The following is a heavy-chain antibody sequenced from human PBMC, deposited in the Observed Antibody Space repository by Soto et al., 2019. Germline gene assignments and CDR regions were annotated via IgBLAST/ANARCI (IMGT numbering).Heavy chain of an antibody. J-gene: IGHJ5*02. CDR2: IFYSGTT. CDR3: ARLDFRSGYYGGRFDP. CDR1: GDSVNNNDFY. D-gene: IGHD3-3*01. Sequence: SETLSLTCTVSGDSVNNNDFYWAWIRQPPGKGLEWVVTIFYSGTTYHNPSLKGRVTASVDRSENQFSLKLTSVTASDTAVYYCARLDFRSGYYGGRFDPWGQGTLVTVSS. V-gene: IGHV4-39*01.